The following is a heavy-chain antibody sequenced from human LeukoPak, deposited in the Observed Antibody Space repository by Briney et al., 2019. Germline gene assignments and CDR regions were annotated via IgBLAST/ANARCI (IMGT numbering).Heavy chain of an antibody. D-gene: IGHD7-27*01. Sequence: SETLSLTCTVSGGSISSYYWSWIRQPPGKGLEWIGYVYYSGSTNYNPSLKSRVTISVDTSKNRFSLKLSTVTAADTAVYYCARRPTGDPKFDYWGQGTLVTVSS. CDR2: VYYSGST. CDR3: ARRPTGDPKFDY. CDR1: GGSISSYY. V-gene: IGHV4-59*08. J-gene: IGHJ4*02.